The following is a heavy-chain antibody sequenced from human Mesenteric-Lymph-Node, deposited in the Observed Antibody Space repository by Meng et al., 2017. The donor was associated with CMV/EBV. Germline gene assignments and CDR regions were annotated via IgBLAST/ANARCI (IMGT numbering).Heavy chain of an antibody. J-gene: IGHJ4*02. CDR1: GFTFSFYA. CDR3: AKDIPEGYFDY. Sequence: GESLKISCAASGFTFSFYAMHWVRQAPGKGLEWVAFIRYDGSYKYYADSVKGRFTISRDDSKNTLYLQMNSLRAEDTAVYYCAKDIPEGYFDYWGQGALVTVSS. V-gene: IGHV3-30*02. CDR2: IRYDGSYK.